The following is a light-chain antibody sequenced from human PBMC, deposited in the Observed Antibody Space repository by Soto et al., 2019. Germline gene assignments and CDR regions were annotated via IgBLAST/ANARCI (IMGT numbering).Light chain of an antibody. CDR1: QSVSSN. Sequence: ETLKPQSPATLSVSPGERATLSCRASQSVSSNLAWYQQKPGQAPRLLIYGASTRATGIPARFSGSGSGTEFTLTISSLQSEDFAVYFCQRYNVWAPFTWTFGEGAMVDIK. J-gene: IGKJ1*01. CDR2: GAS. CDR3: QRYNVWAPFTWT. V-gene: IGKV3-15*01.